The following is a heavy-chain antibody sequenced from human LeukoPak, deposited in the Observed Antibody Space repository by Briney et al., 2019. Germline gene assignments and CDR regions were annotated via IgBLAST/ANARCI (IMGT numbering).Heavy chain of an antibody. V-gene: IGHV4-38-2*02. J-gene: IGHJ4*02. Sequence: PSETLSLTCTVSGYSISSYYCWCWLQPPPGRGLEGIGIIYNSGSTYYKSSLKSRVTISVDTSKNPFSLKLSSVTAADTAVYYCAKDGGGYDILTGYRSGCLYYWGQGTLVTVSS. CDR2: IYNSGST. CDR1: GYSISSYYC. D-gene: IGHD3-9*01. CDR3: AKDGGGYDILTGYRSGCLYY.